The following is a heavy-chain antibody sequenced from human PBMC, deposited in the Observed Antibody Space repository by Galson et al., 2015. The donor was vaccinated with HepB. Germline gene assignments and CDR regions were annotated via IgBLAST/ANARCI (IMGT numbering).Heavy chain of an antibody. J-gene: IGHJ3*02. CDR3: ARDGGGPGWELLQFAFDI. V-gene: IGHV1-18*04. Sequence: SVKVSCKASGYTFTNYVITWVRQAPGQGLGWMGWISAYNGNTNYAQKLQGRVTMTTDTSTSTAYMELRSLRSDDTAVYYCARDGGGPGWELLQFAFDIWGQGTMVTVSS. CDR1: GYTFTNYV. CDR2: ISAYNGNT. D-gene: IGHD1-26*01.